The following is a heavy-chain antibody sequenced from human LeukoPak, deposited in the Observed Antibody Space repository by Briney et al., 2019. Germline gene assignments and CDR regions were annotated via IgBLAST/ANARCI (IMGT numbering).Heavy chain of an antibody. CDR3: ARGLSEAAGTSFFDY. D-gene: IGHD6-13*01. CDR1: GFTFSDYY. Sequence: GRSLRLSCAASGFTFSDYYMSWIRQAPGKGLEWVSYISSSGSTIYYADSVKGRFTISRDNAKNSLYLQMNSLRAEDTAVYYGARGLSEAAGTSFFDYWGQGTLVTVSS. CDR2: ISSSGSTI. J-gene: IGHJ4*02. V-gene: IGHV3-11*04.